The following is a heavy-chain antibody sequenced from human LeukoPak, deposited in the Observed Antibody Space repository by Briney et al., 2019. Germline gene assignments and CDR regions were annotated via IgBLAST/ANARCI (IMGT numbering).Heavy chain of an antibody. Sequence: GGSLRLSCAASGFTFSSSGMHWVRQAPGKGLEWVALIRYGGSHKYYADSVKGRFTISRDNSKNTLYLQMNSLRAEDTAVYFCAKDGDYYYGSGSYFDYWGQGTLVTVSS. CDR2: IRYGGSHK. V-gene: IGHV3-30*02. CDR1: GFTFSSSG. CDR3: AKDGDYYYGSGSYFDY. J-gene: IGHJ4*02. D-gene: IGHD3-10*01.